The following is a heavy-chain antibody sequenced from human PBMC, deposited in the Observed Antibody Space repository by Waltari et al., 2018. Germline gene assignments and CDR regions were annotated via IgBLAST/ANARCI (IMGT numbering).Heavy chain of an antibody. D-gene: IGHD6-19*01. CDR1: GGSISNYY. CDR3: TRDLSIAVGSTIERWFDP. V-gene: IGHV4-4*07. J-gene: IGHJ5*02. CDR2: IYSSGST. Sequence: QVQLQESGPGLVKPSETLSLTCTVSGGSISNYYWSWIRPPAGKGLEWIGRIYSSGSTKYNPSLESRVTMAVDTSKNQFSLKLSSGTAADTALYYCTRDLSIAVGSTIERWFDPWGQGTLVTVSS.